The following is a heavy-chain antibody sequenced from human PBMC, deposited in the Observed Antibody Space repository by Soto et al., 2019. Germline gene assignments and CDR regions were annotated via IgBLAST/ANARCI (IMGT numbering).Heavy chain of an antibody. V-gene: IGHV1-69*12. CDR1: GGTFSSYG. CDR2: IIPMFDTP. D-gene: IGHD4-4*01. Sequence: QVQLVQSGAEVKKPGSSVKVSCKASGGTFSSYGISWVRQAPGQGLEWMGGIIPMFDTPNYAQRFQGRVTITADESTSTAYMELSSLRSEDTAVYYGGRDTDSSYYYYGVDVWCQGTTVTVSS. J-gene: IGHJ6*02. CDR3: GRDTDSSYYYYGVDV.